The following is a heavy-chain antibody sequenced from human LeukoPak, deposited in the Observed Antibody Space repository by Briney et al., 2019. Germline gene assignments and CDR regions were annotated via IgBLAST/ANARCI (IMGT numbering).Heavy chain of an antibody. CDR3: VIVGATRGLFDY. CDR2: ISAYNGNT. Sequence: ASVKVSCKASGYTFTSYGISWVRQAPGQGLEWMGWISAYNGNTNYAQKLQGRVTMTTDTSTSTAYTELRSLRSDDTAVYYCVIVGATRGLFDYWGQGTLVTVSS. V-gene: IGHV1-18*01. J-gene: IGHJ4*02. CDR1: GYTFTSYG. D-gene: IGHD1-26*01.